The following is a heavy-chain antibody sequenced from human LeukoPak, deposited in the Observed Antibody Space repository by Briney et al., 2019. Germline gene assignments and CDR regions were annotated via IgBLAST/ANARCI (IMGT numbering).Heavy chain of an antibody. D-gene: IGHD4-11*01. V-gene: IGHV3-23*01. J-gene: IGHJ4*02. CDR3: AKGLAYSNYVRWDY. CDR1: GFTFITYA. CDR2: ISGSGAST. Sequence: GGSLRLPCAASGFTFITYAMSWVRQAPGKGLEWVSGISGSGASTYHADSVKGRFTISRDNSKNTLYLQMNSLRAEDTAVYYCAKGLAYSNYVRWDYWGQGTLVTVSS.